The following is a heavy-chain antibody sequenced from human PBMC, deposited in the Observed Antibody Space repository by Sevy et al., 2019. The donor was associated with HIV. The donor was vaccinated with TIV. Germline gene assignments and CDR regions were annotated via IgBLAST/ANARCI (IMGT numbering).Heavy chain of an antibody. V-gene: IGHV3-23*01. D-gene: IGHD2-2*01. Sequence: GGSLRLSCAASGFTFSTYAMNWVRQAPGKGLEWVSAISGSGGVTYYADSVKGRFTISRDNSKNTLYLQVNSLRAEDTALFYCARGICSTTSCLYGPFDYWGQGALVTVSS. CDR3: ARGICSTTSCLYGPFDY. CDR1: GFTFSTYA. J-gene: IGHJ4*02. CDR2: ISGSGGVT.